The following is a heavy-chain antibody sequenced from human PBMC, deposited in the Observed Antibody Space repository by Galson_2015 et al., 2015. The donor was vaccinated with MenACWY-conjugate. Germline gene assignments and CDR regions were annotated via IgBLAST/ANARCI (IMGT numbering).Heavy chain of an antibody. CDR2: TYYRSN. V-gene: IGHV6-1*01. J-gene: IGHJ3*02. CDR1: GDSVSSSNGAA. Sequence: CAISGDSVSSSNGAALNWIRQSPSRGLEWLGRTYYRSNDYAVSVKSRITINSDTSKNQFSLQLNSVTPEDTAVYYCARGTRNAFDIWGQGTMVTVSS. CDR3: ARGTRNAFDI.